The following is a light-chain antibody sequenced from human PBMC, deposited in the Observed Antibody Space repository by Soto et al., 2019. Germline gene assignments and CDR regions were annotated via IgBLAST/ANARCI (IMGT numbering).Light chain of an antibody. V-gene: IGKV3-20*01. CDR3: QQYGDSPQT. CDR2: GAS. J-gene: IGKJ1*01. Sequence: EIVLTQSPGTLSLSPGERATLSCRASQSVGSSLSWYQQKPGQAPRLLFYGASNRATAIPDRFSGSGFGTDFTLTITRLEHDDFAVYYCQQYGDSPQTFGPGTKVDI. CDR1: QSVGSS.